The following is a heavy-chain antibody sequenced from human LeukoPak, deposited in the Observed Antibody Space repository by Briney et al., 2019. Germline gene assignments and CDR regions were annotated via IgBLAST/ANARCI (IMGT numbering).Heavy chain of an antibody. Sequence: PGGSLSLSCAASGFIFRNYAMSWVRQAPGKGLEWVSAITGSGDTTYYADSVKGRFTISRDNSKNTLYVEMNTLRAEDTAVYYCAKWGDYDILTGYYVPDFWGQGTLVTVSS. CDR3: AKWGDYDILTGYYVPDF. D-gene: IGHD3-9*01. CDR2: ITGSGDTT. J-gene: IGHJ4*02. V-gene: IGHV3-23*01. CDR1: GFIFRNYA.